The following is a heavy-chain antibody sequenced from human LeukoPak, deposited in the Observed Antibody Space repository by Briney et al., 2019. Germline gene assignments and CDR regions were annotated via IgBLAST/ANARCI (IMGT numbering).Heavy chain of an antibody. CDR2: IYYSGST. Sequence: PSETLSLTCTVSGGSISSSSYYWGWIRQPPGKGLEWIGSIYYSGSTYYNPSLKSRVTISVDTAKNQFSLQMNSVTPEDTAVYYCTRVRYSNSFYFYHMDVWGKGTTVTISS. V-gene: IGHV4-39*01. CDR3: TRVRYSNSFYFYHMDV. D-gene: IGHD6-6*01. CDR1: GGSISSSSYY. J-gene: IGHJ6*03.